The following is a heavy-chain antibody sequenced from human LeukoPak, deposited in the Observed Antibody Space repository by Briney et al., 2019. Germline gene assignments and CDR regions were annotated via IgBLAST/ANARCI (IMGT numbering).Heavy chain of an antibody. V-gene: IGHV4-38-2*01. J-gene: IGHJ5*02. CDR3: AGTLGGVPAASVDWFDP. CDR2: IYHSGTT. D-gene: IGHD2-2*01. CDR1: GYSISSAYY. Sequence: SETLSLTCAVSGYSISSAYYWGWIRQPPGKGLEWIGSIYHSGTTYYNPSLKSRVTILLDTSKNQFSLKLSSVTAADTAVYYCAGTLGGVPAASVDWFDPWGQGTLVTVSS.